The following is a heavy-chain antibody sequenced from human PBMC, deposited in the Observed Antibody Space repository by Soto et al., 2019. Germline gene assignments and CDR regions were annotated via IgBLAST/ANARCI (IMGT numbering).Heavy chain of an antibody. V-gene: IGHV5-10-1*01. CDR1: GYSFTSYW. Sequence: GESLKISCKGSGYSFTSYWISWVRQMPGKGLEWMGRIDPSDSYTNYSPSFQGHVTISADKSISTAYLQWSSLKASDTAMYYCARLIDSVNYDFWSGYYTWFDPWGQGTLVTV. CDR2: IDPSDSYT. J-gene: IGHJ5*02. D-gene: IGHD3-3*01. CDR3: ARLIDSVNYDFWSGYYTWFDP.